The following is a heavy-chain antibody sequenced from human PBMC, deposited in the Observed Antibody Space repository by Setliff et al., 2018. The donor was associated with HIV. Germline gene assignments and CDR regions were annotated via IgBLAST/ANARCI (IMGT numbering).Heavy chain of an antibody. CDR3: GGNGYYSIDY. CDR2: IYHSGST. D-gene: IGHD3-22*01. CDR1: GGSISSSNW. Sequence: SETLSLTCAVSGGSISSSNWWSWVRQSPGKGPEWIGEIYHSGSTHYNPSLQSRVTISVDKSKSQFSLKLNSVTAADTAVYYCGGNGYYSIDYWGQGTLVTVSS. V-gene: IGHV4-4*02. J-gene: IGHJ4*02.